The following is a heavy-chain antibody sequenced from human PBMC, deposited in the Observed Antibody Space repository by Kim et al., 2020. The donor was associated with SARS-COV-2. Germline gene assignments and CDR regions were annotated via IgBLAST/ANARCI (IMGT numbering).Heavy chain of an antibody. CDR2: IGAGGINT. D-gene: IGHD3-16*01. CDR1: GFTFSDYA. J-gene: IGHJ4*02. Sequence: GGSLRLSCAASGFTFSDYAMTWVRQAPGKGLEWVSIIGAGGINTYYTDSVKGRFTISSDISKNTLYLQMNSLRAEDTAVYYCARRGGRGTFEYWGQGTLV. CDR3: ARRGGRGTFEY. V-gene: IGHV3-23*01.